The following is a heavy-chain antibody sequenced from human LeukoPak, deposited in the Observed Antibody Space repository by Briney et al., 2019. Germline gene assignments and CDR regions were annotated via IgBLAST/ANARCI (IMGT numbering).Heavy chain of an antibody. J-gene: IGHJ5*02. CDR2: ISAYNGNT. D-gene: IGHD1-26*01. CDR1: GYTFTSYG. CDR3: TREVRSAWASFDP. Sequence: GASVKVSCKASGYTFTSYGISWVRQAPGQGLEWMGWISAYNGNTNYAQKLQGRVTMTTDTSTSTAYMELRSLRSDDTAVYYCTREVRSAWASFDPWGQGTLVIVSS. V-gene: IGHV1-18*01.